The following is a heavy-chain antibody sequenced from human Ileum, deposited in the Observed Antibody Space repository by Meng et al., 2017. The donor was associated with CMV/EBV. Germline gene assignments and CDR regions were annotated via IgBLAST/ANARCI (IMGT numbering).Heavy chain of an antibody. CDR2: VYYSGTT. D-gene: IGHD3-3*01. Sequence: QMQEDGPGLAKPSDPLSPTRTDSSGSTTNSTYYWGWIRQPPGKGLEWIGSVYYSGTTYYNPSLKSRVNMSIDTSKNRFSLKLSSATAADTAVYYCARNVGFYSSQIAYWGQGALVTVSS. CDR1: SGSTTNSTYY. CDR3: ARNVGFYSSQIAY. V-gene: IGHV4-39*07. J-gene: IGHJ4*02.